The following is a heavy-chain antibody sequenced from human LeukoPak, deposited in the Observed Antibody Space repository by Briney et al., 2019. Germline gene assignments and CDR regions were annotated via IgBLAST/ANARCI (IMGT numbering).Heavy chain of an antibody. D-gene: IGHD2-15*01. CDR2: ISQTGSIE. CDR1: GFTFPTYV. Sequence: GALRLSCAASGFTFPTYVIHWVRQAPGKGLEWVAVISQTGSIETYADSVRGRFSISRDNSDSTVYLQMNSLKTEDTAVYYCARDRAVALPTYFYYMDVWGKGTTVIVSS. J-gene: IGHJ6*03. CDR3: ARDRAVALPTYFYYMDV. V-gene: IGHV3-30*03.